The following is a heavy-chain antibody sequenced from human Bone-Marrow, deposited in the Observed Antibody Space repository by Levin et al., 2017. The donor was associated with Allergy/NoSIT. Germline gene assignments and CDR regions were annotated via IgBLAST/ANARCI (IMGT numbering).Heavy chain of an antibody. V-gene: IGHV3-53*01. D-gene: IGHD6-13*01. J-gene: IGHJ5*02. Sequence: GESLKISCAASGFTVSSNYMSWVRQAPGKGLEWVSVIYSGGSTYYADSVKGRFTISRDNSKNTLYLQMNSLRAEDTAVYYCARDRAAAGTRFYSFWFDPWGQGTLVTVSS. CDR3: ARDRAAAGTRFYSFWFDP. CDR1: GFTVSSNY. CDR2: IYSGGST.